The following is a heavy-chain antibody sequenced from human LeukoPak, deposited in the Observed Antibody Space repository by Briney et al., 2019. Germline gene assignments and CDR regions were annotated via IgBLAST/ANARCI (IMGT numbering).Heavy chain of an antibody. CDR1: GFTFDDYA. D-gene: IGHD4-17*01. CDR3: AKDSGHDYGDHGWFDP. V-gene: IGHV3-9*01. J-gene: IGHJ5*02. CDR2: ISWNSGSI. Sequence: GGSLRLSCAASGFTFDDYAMHWVRQAPGKGLEWVSGISWNSGSIGHADSVKGRFTISRDNAKNSLYLQMNSLRAEDTALYYCAKDSGHDYGDHGWFDPWGQGTLVTVSS.